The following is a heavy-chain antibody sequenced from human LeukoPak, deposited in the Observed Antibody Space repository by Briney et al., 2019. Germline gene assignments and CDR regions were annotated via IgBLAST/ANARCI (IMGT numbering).Heavy chain of an antibody. CDR2: IYPGDSDT. V-gene: IGHV5-51*01. CDR3: ARQGGNSFYYYYMDV. D-gene: IGHD4-23*01. Sequence: GESLKISCKGSGYSFTSYWIDWVRQMPGKGLEWMGIIYPGDSDTRYSPSFQGQVTISADKSISTAYLQWSSLKASDTAMYYCARQGGNSFYYYYMDVWGKGTTVTVSS. J-gene: IGHJ6*03. CDR1: GYSFTSYW.